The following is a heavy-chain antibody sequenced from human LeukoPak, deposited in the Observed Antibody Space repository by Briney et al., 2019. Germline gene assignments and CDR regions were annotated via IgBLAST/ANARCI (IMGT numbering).Heavy chain of an antibody. CDR1: GFTVSSKY. J-gene: IGHJ4*02. CDR3: ARGCSSTSCYGFDY. CDR2: IYSGGST. V-gene: IGHV3-53*01. Sequence: PGESLRLSCAASGFTVSSKYMSWVRQAPGKGLEWVSVIYSGGSTYYADSVKGRFTISRDNSKNTLYLQMNSLRAEDTAVYYCARGCSSTSCYGFDYWGQGTLVTVSS. D-gene: IGHD2-2*01.